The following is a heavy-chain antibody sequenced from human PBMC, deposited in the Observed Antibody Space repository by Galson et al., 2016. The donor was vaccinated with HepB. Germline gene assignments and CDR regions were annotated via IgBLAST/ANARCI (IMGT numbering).Heavy chain of an antibody. CDR1: GFTFSSCA. CDR3: AKAMAGKDVFDI. CDR2: ISGNGDGA. D-gene: IGHD2-8*01. Sequence: SLRLSCAASGFTFSSCALSWVRQAPGKGLEWVSTISGNGDGAHYADSVKGRFTISRDNSKNMLFMQMNSLRAEDTAVYYCAKAMAGKDVFDIWGQGTMVTVSS. V-gene: IGHV3-23*01. J-gene: IGHJ3*02.